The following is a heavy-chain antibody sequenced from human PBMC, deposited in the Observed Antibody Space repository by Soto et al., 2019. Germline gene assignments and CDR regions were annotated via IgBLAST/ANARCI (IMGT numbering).Heavy chain of an antibody. D-gene: IGHD1-26*01. CDR1: GGSISSGDYY. CDR2: ISYSGST. J-gene: IGHJ4*02. V-gene: IGHV4-31*03. Sequence: SETLSLTCTVSGGSISSGDYYWTWIRQHPGRGLEWIGYISYSGSTYYNPSLKSRLAISVDTSKNQFSLRLSSVTAADTAVYYCAGDRGSGTYYELDYWGQGTLVTVSS. CDR3: AGDRGSGTYYELDY.